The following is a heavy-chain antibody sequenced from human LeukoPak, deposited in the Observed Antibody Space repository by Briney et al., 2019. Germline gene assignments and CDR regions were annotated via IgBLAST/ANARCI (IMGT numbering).Heavy chain of an antibody. CDR2: INPSGGST. Sequence: ASVKVSCKASDYTFTSYYMHWVRQAPGQGLEWMGIINPSGGSTSYAQRFQGRVTMTRDTSTSTVYMELSSLRSEDTAVYYCASAIAAAGTWLDYWGQGTLVTVSS. V-gene: IGHV1-46*01. CDR1: DYTFTSYY. CDR3: ASAIAAAGTWLDY. D-gene: IGHD6-13*01. J-gene: IGHJ4*02.